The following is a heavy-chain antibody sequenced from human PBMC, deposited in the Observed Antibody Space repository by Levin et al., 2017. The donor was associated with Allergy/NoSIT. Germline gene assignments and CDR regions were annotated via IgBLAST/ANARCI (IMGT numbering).Heavy chain of an antibody. D-gene: IGHD6-19*01. CDR3: ARDLSSGNPGGFDY. J-gene: IGHJ4*02. V-gene: IGHV3-21*01. Sequence: GASVKVSCAASGFTFRSYSMNWVRQAPGKGPEWVSTISSSSTYIYYADSVKGRFTISRDNAKNSLDLQMNSVRGEDTAVYYCARDLSSGNPGGFDYWGQGTLVTVSS. CDR1: GFTFRSYS. CDR2: ISSSSTYI.